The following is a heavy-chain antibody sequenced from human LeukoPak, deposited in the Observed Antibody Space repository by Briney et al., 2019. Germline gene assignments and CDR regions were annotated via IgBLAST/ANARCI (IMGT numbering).Heavy chain of an antibody. V-gene: IGHV1-24*01. CDR1: GYTLTELS. D-gene: IGHD7-27*01. Sequence: ASVKVSCKVSGYTLTELSMHWVRQAPGKGLEWMGGFDPEDGETIYAQKFQGRVTMTEDTSTDTAYMELSSLRSEDTAVYYRATERTGDDAFDIWGQGTMVTVSS. CDR3: ATERTGDDAFDI. J-gene: IGHJ3*02. CDR2: FDPEDGET.